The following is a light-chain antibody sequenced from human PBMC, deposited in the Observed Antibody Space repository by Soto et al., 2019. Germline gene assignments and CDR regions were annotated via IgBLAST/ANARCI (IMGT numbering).Light chain of an antibody. Sequence: DIQMTQSPSSLSASVGDRVTVTCRASQSISNHLDWYQQKPGKAPKLLIYAASSLQSGVPSRFSGSGSGTDFTLTISSRQPEDFATYYCQQSYSSVMYTFGQGTKLEIK. V-gene: IGKV1-39*01. CDR3: QQSYSSVMYT. CDR2: AAS. CDR1: QSISNH. J-gene: IGKJ2*01.